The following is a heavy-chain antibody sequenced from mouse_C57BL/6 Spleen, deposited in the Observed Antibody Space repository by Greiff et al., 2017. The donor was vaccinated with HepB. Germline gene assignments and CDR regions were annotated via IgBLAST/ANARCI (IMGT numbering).Heavy chain of an antibody. CDR3: ARGGRYFDY. V-gene: IGHV5-16*01. J-gene: IGHJ2*01. D-gene: IGHD1-1*01. CDR1: GFTFSDYY. Sequence: EVQRVESEGGLVQPGSSMKLSCTASGFTFSDYYMAWVRQVPEKGLEWVANINYDGSSTYYLDSLKSRFIISRDNAKNILYLQMSSLKSEDTATYYCARGGRYFDYWGQGTTLTVSS. CDR2: INYDGSST.